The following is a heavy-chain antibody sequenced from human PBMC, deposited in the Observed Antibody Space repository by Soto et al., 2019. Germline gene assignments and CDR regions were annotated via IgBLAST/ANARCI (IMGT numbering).Heavy chain of an antibody. CDR1: GYTFTNFG. CDR3: SRGGTPMDY. D-gene: IGHD3-16*01. J-gene: IGHJ4*02. CDR2: INAYNGNT. V-gene: IGHV1-18*01. Sequence: QVQLVQSGAEVKKPGASVKVSCKASGYTFTNFGISWVRQAPGQGLEWMGWINAYNGNTNNAQNFQGRVTMTTDTSTRTAYMELRSLRSDDTAVDYCSRGGTPMDYWGQGTLVTGSS.